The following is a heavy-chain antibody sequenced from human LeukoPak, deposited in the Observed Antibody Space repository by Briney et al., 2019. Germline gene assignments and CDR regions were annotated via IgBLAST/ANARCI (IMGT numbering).Heavy chain of an antibody. CDR1: GYTFTRHG. J-gene: IGHJ4*02. Sequence: ASVKVSCKASGYTFTRHGMHWVRQAPGQGLEWMGWINAGNGNTKYSQKFQGRVTITRDTFASTAYMELSGLRSEDTAVYYCARDPGIEVVGTFDYWGQGTLVTVSS. CDR2: INAGNGNT. D-gene: IGHD6-13*01. CDR3: ARDPGIEVVGTFDY. V-gene: IGHV1-3*01.